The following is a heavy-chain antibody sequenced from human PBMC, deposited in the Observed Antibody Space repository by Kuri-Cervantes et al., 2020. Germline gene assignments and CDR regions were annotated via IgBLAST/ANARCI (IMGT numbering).Heavy chain of an antibody. Sequence: SETLSLTCAVSGGSISSSNWWSWVRQPPGKGLEWIGEINHSGSTNYNPSLKSRVTISVDPSKNQFSLKLSSVTAADTAMYYCARRPMYSSGLYYAFDIWGQGTMVTVSS. CDR3: ARRPMYSSGLYYAFDI. D-gene: IGHD6-19*01. CDR2: INHSGST. CDR1: GGSISSSNW. J-gene: IGHJ3*02. V-gene: IGHV4-4*02.